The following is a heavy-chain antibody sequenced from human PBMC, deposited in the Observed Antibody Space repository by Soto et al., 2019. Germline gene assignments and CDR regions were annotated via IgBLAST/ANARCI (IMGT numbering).Heavy chain of an antibody. J-gene: IGHJ4*02. D-gene: IGHD3-22*01. CDR3: AHTHYYDGYYYFDY. V-gene: IGHV2-5*02. Sequence: QITLKESGPTLVKPTQTLTLTCTFSGFSLSTSGVGVGWIRQPPGKALEWLALIYWDDDKRYSPSLKSRLTITKDNSKNQMVLTMTNMDPVDTATYYCAHTHYYDGYYYFDYWGQGTLVTVSS. CDR1: GFSLSTSGVG. CDR2: IYWDDDK.